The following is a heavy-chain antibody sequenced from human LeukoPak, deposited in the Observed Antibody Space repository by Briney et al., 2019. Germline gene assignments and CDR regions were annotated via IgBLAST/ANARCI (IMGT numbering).Heavy chain of an antibody. CDR3: ARVEGSGWLGDYFDY. Sequence: RGSLRLSCAASGFTFSSYWMSWVRQAPGKGLEWVANIKQDGSEKYYVDSVKGRFTISRDNAKNSLYLQMNSLRAEDTAVYYCARVEGSGWLGDYFDYWGQGTLVTVSS. CDR1: GFTFSSYW. D-gene: IGHD6-19*01. J-gene: IGHJ4*02. V-gene: IGHV3-7*01. CDR2: IKQDGSEK.